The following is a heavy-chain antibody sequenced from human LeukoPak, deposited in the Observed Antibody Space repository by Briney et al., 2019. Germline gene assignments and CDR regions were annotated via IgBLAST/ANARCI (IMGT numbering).Heavy chain of an antibody. CDR3: AKDHTPILFGELGLEY. Sequence: GGSLRLSCAASRFTFDDYAMHWVRQAPGKGLEGVSGISWNSGSIGYPDSVKGRFTISRDNAKNSLYLQMNSLRAEDTALYYCAKDHTPILFGELGLEYWGQGTLVTVSS. V-gene: IGHV3-9*01. CDR1: RFTFDDYA. J-gene: IGHJ4*02. CDR2: ISWNSGSI. D-gene: IGHD3-10*01.